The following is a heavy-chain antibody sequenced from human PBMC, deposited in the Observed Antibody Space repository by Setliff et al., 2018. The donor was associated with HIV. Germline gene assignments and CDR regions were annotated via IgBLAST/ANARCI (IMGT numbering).Heavy chain of an antibody. CDR2: IFPGDSKM. V-gene: IGHV5-51*01. D-gene: IGHD2-21*02. J-gene: IGHJ4*02. CDR3: ARGIAALTASFDS. CDR1: GYSFTSYW. Sequence: PGESLKISCKGSGYSFTSYWIAWVRQKPGKGLEWMGIIFPGDSKMRYSPSFQGRVTLSADKSISTAYLQWSSLQTSDSGMYYWARGIAALTASFDSWGQGSLVTVSS.